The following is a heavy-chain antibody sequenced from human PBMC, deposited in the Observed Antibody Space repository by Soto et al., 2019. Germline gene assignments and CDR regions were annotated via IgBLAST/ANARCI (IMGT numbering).Heavy chain of an antibody. CDR2: ISSSSSYI. CDR3: ARDTIGEPDAIY. V-gene: IGHV3-21*01. CDR1: GFTFSSYS. Sequence: GGSLRLSCAASGFTFSSYSMNWVRQAPGKGLEWVSSISSSSSYIYYADSVKGRFTISRDNAKNSLYLQMNSLRAEDTAVYYCARDTIGEPDAIYWGQGTLVTVSS. J-gene: IGHJ4*02. D-gene: IGHD2-2*01.